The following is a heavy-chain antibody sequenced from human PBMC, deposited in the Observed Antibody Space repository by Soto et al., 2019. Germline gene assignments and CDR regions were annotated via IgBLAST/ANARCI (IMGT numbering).Heavy chain of an antibody. CDR1: GESVSSHAYY. V-gene: IGHV4-61*08. CDR3: ARVDLALSENFDL. CDR2: IYSRGSI. Sequence: SETLSLTCVVSGESVSSHAYYWSWIRQPPGKGLEWIGYIYSRGSISYSASLKSRVTISLDTSKNQFSLMLKSVTAADTATYFCARVDLALSENFDLWGRGTLVTV. J-gene: IGHJ2*01.